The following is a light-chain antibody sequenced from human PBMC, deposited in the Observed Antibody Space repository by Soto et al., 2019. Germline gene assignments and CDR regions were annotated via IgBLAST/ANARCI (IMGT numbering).Light chain of an antibody. CDR3: QSCDGSLTAVYV. Sequence: QSVLTQPPSVSGAPGQRVTISCTGSSSNIGAGYDVHWYQQLPETAPKLLIYRNTNRPSGVPDRFSGSKSGTSASLAITGLQAEDEANYYCQSCDGSLTAVYVFGTGTKVTVL. V-gene: IGLV1-40*01. CDR2: RNT. J-gene: IGLJ1*01. CDR1: SSNIGAGYD.